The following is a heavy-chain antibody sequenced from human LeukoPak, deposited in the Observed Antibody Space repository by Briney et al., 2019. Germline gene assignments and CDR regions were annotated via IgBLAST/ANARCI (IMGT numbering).Heavy chain of an antibody. Sequence: GGPLRLSCALSGFTFSDYYMSWLRQSPGKGLEWVSYISSSGSTIYYADSVKGRFTISRDNAKNSLYLQMNSLRAEDTAVYYCARDSIWNDYYAFDIWGQGTMVTVSS. CDR3: ARDSIWNDYYAFDI. CDR2: ISSSGSTI. CDR1: GFTFSDYY. J-gene: IGHJ3*02. D-gene: IGHD1-1*01. V-gene: IGHV3-11*01.